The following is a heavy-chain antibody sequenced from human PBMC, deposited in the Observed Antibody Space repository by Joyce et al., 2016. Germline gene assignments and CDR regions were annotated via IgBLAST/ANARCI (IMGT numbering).Heavy chain of an antibody. J-gene: IGHJ4*02. CDR2: VDSDGSCT. V-gene: IGHV3-74*01. CDR3: GSVFEY. CDR1: GFTFTNYW. Sequence: EVQLVESGGGLLQPGGSLGLSCAASGFTFTNYWMHWVRQAPGKGLVWVARVDSDGSCTSYADSVKGRFTISRDNAKNMVYLQMNSLRIEDTAVYYCGSVFEYWGRGALVTVSS.